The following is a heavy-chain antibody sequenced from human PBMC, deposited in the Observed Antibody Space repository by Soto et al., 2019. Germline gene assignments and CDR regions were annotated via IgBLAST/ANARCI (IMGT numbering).Heavy chain of an antibody. CDR2: INHSGST. J-gene: IGHJ4*02. V-gene: IGHV4-34*01. Sequence: SETLSLTCAVYGGSFSGYYWSWIRQPPGKGLEWIGEINHSGSTNYNPSLKSRVTISVDTSKNQFSLKLSSVTAADTAVYYCASQMVYAYFDYWGQGTLVTV. CDR1: GGSFSGYY. CDR3: ASQMVYAYFDY. D-gene: IGHD2-8*01.